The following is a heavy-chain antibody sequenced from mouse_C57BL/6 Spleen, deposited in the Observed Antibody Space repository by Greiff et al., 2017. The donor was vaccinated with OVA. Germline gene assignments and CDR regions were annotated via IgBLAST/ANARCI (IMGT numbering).Heavy chain of an antibody. J-gene: IGHJ4*01. CDR1: GYTFTSYW. CDR3: ARYGSSQCLYYAMDY. D-gene: IGHD1-1*01. CDR2: IYPGSGST. Sequence: QVHVKQPGAELVKPGASVKMSCKASGYTFTSYWITWVKQRPGQGLEWIGDIYPGSGSTNYNEKFKSKATLTVDTSSSTAYMQLSSLTSEDSAVYYCARYGSSQCLYYAMDYWGQGTSVTVSS. V-gene: IGHV1-55*01.